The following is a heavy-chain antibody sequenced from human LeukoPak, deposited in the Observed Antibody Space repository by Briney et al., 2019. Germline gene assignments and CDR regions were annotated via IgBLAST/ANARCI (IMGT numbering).Heavy chain of an antibody. J-gene: IGHJ4*02. CDR3: AREEYSLAFDY. Sequence: SQTLSLTCTVSGGSISSGGYYWSWIRQHPGKGLEWIGYIYYSGSTYYNPSLKSRVTISVDTSKNQFSLKLSSVTAADTAVNYCAREEYSLAFDYWGQGTLVTVSS. D-gene: IGHD5-18*01. CDR2: IYYSGST. V-gene: IGHV4-31*03. CDR1: GGSISSGGYY.